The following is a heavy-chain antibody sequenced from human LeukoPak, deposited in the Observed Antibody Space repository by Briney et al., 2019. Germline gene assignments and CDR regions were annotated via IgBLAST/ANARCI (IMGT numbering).Heavy chain of an antibody. D-gene: IGHD3-3*01. V-gene: IGHV4-38-2*01. CDR2: IYHSGST. CDR1: GYSISSGYY. Sequence: SETLSLTCAVSGYSISSGYYWGWIRQPPGKGLEWIGSIYHSGSTYYNPSLKSRVTISVDTSKNQFSLKLSSVTAADTAVYYCARAGRTIFGVVYYYMDVWGKGTTVTVSS. CDR3: ARAGRTIFGVVYYYMDV. J-gene: IGHJ6*03.